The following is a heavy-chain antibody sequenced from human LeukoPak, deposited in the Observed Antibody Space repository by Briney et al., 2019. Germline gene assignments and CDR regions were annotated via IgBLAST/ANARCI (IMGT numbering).Heavy chain of an antibody. Sequence: GGSLRLSCAASGFTFSNYAMSWVRQAPGKGLEWVSAITGSGGGTYYADSVKGRFTISRDNSKNTLYLQMNSLRADDTAVYYCAKWGDYDVLTGYYDPDYWGQGTLVTVSS. D-gene: IGHD3-9*01. CDR3: AKWGDYDVLTGYYDPDY. CDR1: GFTFSNYA. CDR2: ITGSGGGT. V-gene: IGHV3-23*01. J-gene: IGHJ4*02.